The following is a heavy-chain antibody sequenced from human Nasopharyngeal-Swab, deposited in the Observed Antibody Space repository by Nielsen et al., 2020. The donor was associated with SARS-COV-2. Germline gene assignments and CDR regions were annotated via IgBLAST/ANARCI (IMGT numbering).Heavy chain of an antibody. V-gene: IGHV3-21*01. J-gene: IGHJ4*02. D-gene: IGHD6-13*01. Sequence: GESLKISCTASGFIFSVYTVSWVRQAPGKGLEWVSSITHSPPDTYYADSVRGRFTISRDNGENSVYLQMDSLRVEDSAVYYCARVIGTTWYTHWGQGTLVTVS. CDR1: GFIFSVYT. CDR3: ARVIGTTWYTH. CDR2: ITHSPPDT.